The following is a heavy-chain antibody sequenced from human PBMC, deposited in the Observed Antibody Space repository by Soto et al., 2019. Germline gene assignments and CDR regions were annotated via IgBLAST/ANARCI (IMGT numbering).Heavy chain of an antibody. D-gene: IGHD4-4*01. CDR2: ISAYNGNT. CDR3: ARDHVMTTVTYYYYYYRMDV. J-gene: IGHJ6*02. V-gene: IGHV1-18*01. Sequence: GASVKVSCKASGYTFTSYGISWVRQAPGQGLEWMGWISAYNGNTNYAQKLQGRVTMTTDTSTSTAYMELRSLRPDDTAVYYCARDHVMTTVTYYYYYYRMDVWGQGTTVTVSS. CDR1: GYTFTSYG.